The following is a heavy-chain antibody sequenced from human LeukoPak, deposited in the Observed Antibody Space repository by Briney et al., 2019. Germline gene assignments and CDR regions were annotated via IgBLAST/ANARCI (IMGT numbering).Heavy chain of an antibody. V-gene: IGHV4-34*01. CDR2: INHSGST. D-gene: IGHD2-2*01. CDR1: GGSFSGYY. J-gene: IGHJ4*02. Sequence: SETLSLTCAVFGGSFSGYYWSWIRQPPGEGLEWIGEINHSGSTNYNPSLKSRVTISVDTSKNQFSLKLSSVTAADTAVYYCARDGGDIVVVPAAIAFDYWGQGTLVTVSS. CDR3: ARDGGDIVVVPAAIAFDY.